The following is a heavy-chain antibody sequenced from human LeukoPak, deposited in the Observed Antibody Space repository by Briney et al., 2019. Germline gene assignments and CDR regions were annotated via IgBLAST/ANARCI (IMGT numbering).Heavy chain of an antibody. D-gene: IGHD1-1*01. CDR1: GGSISSGSYY. CDR2: IYTSGST. CDR3: ARGSQLLDY. V-gene: IGHV4-61*02. J-gene: IGHJ4*02. Sequence: PSQTVSLTCTVSGGSISSGSYYWSWIRQPAGKGLEWIGRIYTSGSTNYNPSLKSRVTISVDTSKNQFSLKLSSVTAADTAVYYCARGSQLLDYWGQGTLVTVSS.